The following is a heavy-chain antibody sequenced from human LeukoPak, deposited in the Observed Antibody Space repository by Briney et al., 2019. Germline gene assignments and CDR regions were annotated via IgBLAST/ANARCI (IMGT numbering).Heavy chain of an antibody. CDR1: GFTFDDYS. D-gene: IGHD1-26*01. V-gene: IGHV3-43*01. CDR2: ISWDGGST. J-gene: IGHJ4*02. CDR3: AKDTGSGTYSYYSDY. Sequence: PGGSLRLSCAASGFTFDDYSMHWVRQVPGKGLEWVSLISWDGGSTYYADSVKGRFTISRDNSKNSLYLHMNSLRTEDTALYYCAKDTGSGTYSYYSDYWGQGTLVTVSS.